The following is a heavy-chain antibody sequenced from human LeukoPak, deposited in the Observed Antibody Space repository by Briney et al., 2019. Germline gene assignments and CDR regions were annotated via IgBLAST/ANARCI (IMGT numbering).Heavy chain of an antibody. V-gene: IGHV3-15*01. J-gene: IGHJ4*02. D-gene: IGHD6-19*01. CDR2: IKSKTDGGTT. Sequence: TGGSLRLSCVVSGLTFSNAWMNWVRQAPGKGLEWVGRIKSKTDGGTTDYAAPVKGGFTISRDDAKNTLYLQINSLKTEDTAVYYCTTGWVAGSYYFDYWGQGTLVTVSS. CDR1: GLTFSNAW. CDR3: TTGWVAGSYYFDY.